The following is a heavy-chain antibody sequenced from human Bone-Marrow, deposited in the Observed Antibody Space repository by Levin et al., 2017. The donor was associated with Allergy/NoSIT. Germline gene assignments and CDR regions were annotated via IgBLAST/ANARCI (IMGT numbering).Heavy chain of an antibody. CDR2: ISSSSNYI. CDR1: GFPIVSYS. V-gene: IGHV3-21*06. Sequence: TGGSLRLSCVASGFPIVSYSMNWVRQAPGKGLEWVSSISSSSNYIHYIDSVKGRFTISRDNAKNSLYLQMTSLGAEDTAVYYCARDLGWQLSPLDFWGRGILVTVSS. J-gene: IGHJ4*02. D-gene: IGHD5-18*01. CDR3: ARDLGWQLSPLDF.